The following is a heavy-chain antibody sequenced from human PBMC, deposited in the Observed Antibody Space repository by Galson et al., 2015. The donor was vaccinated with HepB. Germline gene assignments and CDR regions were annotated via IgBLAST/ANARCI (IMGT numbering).Heavy chain of an antibody. V-gene: IGHV1-2*06. J-gene: IGHJ3*02. D-gene: IGHD3-22*01. CDR1: GYTFTGFF. CDR2: INANNGGT. CDR3: ARNSHDSTGYSLTSGGAFDI. Sequence: SVKVSCKASGYTFTGFFMHWVRQAPGQGFEWMGRINANNGGTDYAQKFKGRVTLTRDTSTSTAYMELSRLRSDDTAVYYCARNSHDSTGYSLTSGGAFDIWGQGTMVTVS.